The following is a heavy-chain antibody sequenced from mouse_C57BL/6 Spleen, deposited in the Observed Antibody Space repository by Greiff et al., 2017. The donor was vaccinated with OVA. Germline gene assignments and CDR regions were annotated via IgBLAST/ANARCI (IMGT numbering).Heavy chain of an antibody. CDR1: GYTFTSYW. CDR3: ARGGSETFQLSSYAMDY. J-gene: IGHJ4*01. D-gene: IGHD1-1*02. V-gene: IGHV1-72*01. Sequence: QVQLQQPGAELVKPGASVKLSCKASGYTFTSYWMHWVKQRPGRGLEWIGRIDPNSGGTKYNEKFKSKATLTVDKPSSTAYMQLSSLTSKDSAVYYCARGGSETFQLSSYAMDYWGQGTSVTVSS. CDR2: IDPNSGGT.